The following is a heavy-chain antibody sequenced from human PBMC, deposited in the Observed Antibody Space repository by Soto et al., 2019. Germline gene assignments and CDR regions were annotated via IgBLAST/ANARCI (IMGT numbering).Heavy chain of an antibody. Sequence: ASVKVSCKASGYTFTSYGISWVRQAPGQGLEWMGWISAYNGNTNYAQKLQGRVTMTTDTSTSTAYMELRSLRSDDTAVYYCARDLDSSSWSRWDYYYGMDVWGQGTTVTVSS. CDR3: ARDLDSSSWSRWDYYYGMDV. V-gene: IGHV1-18*04. CDR2: ISAYNGNT. D-gene: IGHD6-13*01. CDR1: GYTFTSYG. J-gene: IGHJ6*02.